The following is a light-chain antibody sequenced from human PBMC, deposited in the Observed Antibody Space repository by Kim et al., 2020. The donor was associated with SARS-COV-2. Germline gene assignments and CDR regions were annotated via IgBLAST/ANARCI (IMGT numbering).Light chain of an antibody. CDR1: QSVSSS. CDR3: QQRSNWPPT. J-gene: IGKJ4*01. V-gene: IGKV3-11*01. Sequence: EIVLTQSPATLSLSPGERATLSCRASQSVSSSLAWYQQKPGQAPRLLIYDASNRATGIPARFSGSGSGTDFTLTINSLEPEDFAVYYCQQRSNWPPTFGGGTKVDIK. CDR2: DAS.